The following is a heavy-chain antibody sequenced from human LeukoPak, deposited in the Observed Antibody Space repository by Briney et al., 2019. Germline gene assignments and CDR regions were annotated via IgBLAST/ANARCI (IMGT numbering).Heavy chain of an antibody. Sequence: SVKVSCKASGGTFSGSAISWVRQAPGQGLEWMGGIIPIFGTANYAQKFQDRVTITADESTSTAYMELNSLRSEDSAVYYCARAIVAVTTPNGAFDIWGQGTMVTVSS. V-gene: IGHV1-69*13. CDR2: IIPIFGTA. CDR1: GGTFSGSA. CDR3: ARAIVAVTTPNGAFDI. D-gene: IGHD4-11*01. J-gene: IGHJ3*02.